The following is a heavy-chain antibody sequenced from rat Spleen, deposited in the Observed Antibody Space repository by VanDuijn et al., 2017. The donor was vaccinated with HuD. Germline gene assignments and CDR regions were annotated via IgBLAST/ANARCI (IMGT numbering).Heavy chain of an antibody. CDR1: GFTFNDYA. D-gene: IGHD1-2*01. Sequence: EVQLVESGGGLVQPGKSLKFSCAASGFTFNDYAMAWVRQAPKKGLEWVATIIYDGTSTYYRDSVKGRFTISRDNAKSTLYLQMDSLTSEDTATYYCATQGPCYYRSNDYWGQGVMVTVSS. V-gene: IGHV5-17*01. J-gene: IGHJ2*01. CDR3: ATQGPCYYRSNDY. CDR2: IIYDGTST.